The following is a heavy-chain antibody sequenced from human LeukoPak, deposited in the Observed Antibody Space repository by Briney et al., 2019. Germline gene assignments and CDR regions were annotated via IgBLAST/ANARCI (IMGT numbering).Heavy chain of an antibody. V-gene: IGHV4-38-2*02. CDR3: ARDRGSYYVHDAFDI. CDR1: GYSISSGYY. J-gene: IGHJ3*02. Sequence: SETLSLTCTVSGYSISSGYYWGWIRQPPGKGLEWIGSIYHSGSTYYNPSLKSRVTISVDTSKNQFSLKLSSVTAADTAVYYCARDRGSYYVHDAFDIWGQGTMVTVSS. D-gene: IGHD1-26*01. CDR2: IYHSGST.